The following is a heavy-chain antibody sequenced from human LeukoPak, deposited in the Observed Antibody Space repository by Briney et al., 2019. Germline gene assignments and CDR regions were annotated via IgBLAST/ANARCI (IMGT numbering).Heavy chain of an antibody. J-gene: IGHJ4*02. V-gene: IGHV4-34*01. D-gene: IGHD3-22*01. CDR3: ARRIPRYYYDSSGLYYFDY. CDR1: GGSLSSYY. CDR2: INHSGST. Sequence: PSETLSLTCTVSGGSLSSYYWSWIRQPPGKGLEWIGEINHSGSTNYNPSLKSRVTISVDTSKNRFSLKLSSVTAADTAVYYCARRIPRYYYDSSGLYYFDYWGPGTLVTVSS.